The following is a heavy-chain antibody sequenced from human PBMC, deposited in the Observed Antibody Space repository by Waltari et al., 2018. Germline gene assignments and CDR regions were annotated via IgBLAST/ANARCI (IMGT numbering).Heavy chain of an antibody. CDR2: IWDDGGDK. V-gene: IGHV3-33*06. CDR3: VKDLRTSGWYHYFDY. D-gene: IGHD6-19*01. J-gene: IGHJ4*02. CDR1: GFIFSNYG. Sequence: VHLAESGGAVVQPGRSLRLSCAASGFIFSNYGMHWVRQAPGKGLEWVAFIWDDGGDKYYAASVEGRFTISRDNSRNTLYLQMNSLRVDDTAIYYCVKDLRTSGWYHYFDYWGQGTLVTVST.